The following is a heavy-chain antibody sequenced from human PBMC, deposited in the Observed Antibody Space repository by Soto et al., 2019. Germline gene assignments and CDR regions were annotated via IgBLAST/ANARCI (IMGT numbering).Heavy chain of an antibody. Sequence: GGSLRLSCAASGFTFSSYWMSWVRQAPGKGLEWVANIKQDGSEKYYVDSVKGRFTISRDNAKNSLYLQMNSLRAEDTAVYYCARYSSMVRGAADYWGQGTLVTVSS. D-gene: IGHD3-10*01. V-gene: IGHV3-7*01. J-gene: IGHJ4*02. CDR1: GFTFSSYW. CDR3: ARYSSMVRGAADY. CDR2: IKQDGSEK.